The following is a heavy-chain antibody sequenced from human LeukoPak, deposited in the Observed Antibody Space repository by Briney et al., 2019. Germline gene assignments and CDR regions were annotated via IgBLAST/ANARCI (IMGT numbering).Heavy chain of an antibody. CDR3: ARSVDGGNSPFDY. D-gene: IGHD4-23*01. CDR2: IYYSGST. CDR1: GYSNSSSNW. V-gene: IGHV4-28*01. J-gene: IGHJ4*02. Sequence: SETLSLTCAVSGYSNSSSNWWGWIRQPPGKGLEWIGYIYYSGSTYYNPSLKSRVTMSVDTSKNQFSLKLSSVTAVDTAVYYCARSVDGGNSPFDYWGQGTLVTVSS.